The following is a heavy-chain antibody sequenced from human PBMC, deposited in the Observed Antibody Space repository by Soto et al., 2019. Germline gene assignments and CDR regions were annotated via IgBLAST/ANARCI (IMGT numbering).Heavy chain of an antibody. J-gene: IGHJ6*02. CDR3: ARAPWYSSSWYSYYYYGMDV. D-gene: IGHD6-13*01. V-gene: IGHV1-69*13. CDR1: GGTFSSYA. CDR2: IIPIFGTA. Sequence: SVKVSCKASGGTFSSYAISWVRQAPGQGLEWMGGIIPIFGTANYAQKFQGRVTITADESTSTAYMELSSLRSEDTAVYYCARAPWYSSSWYSYYYYGMDVWGQGTTVTVSS.